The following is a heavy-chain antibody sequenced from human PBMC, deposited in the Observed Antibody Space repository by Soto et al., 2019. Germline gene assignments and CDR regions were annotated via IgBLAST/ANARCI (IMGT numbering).Heavy chain of an antibody. J-gene: IGHJ3*02. CDR3: ARSDTAMVGDAFDI. CDR1: GYSFTSYW. D-gene: IGHD5-18*01. CDR2: IDPSDSYT. V-gene: IGHV5-10-1*01. Sequence: PGESLKIFCKGSGYSFTSYWISWVRQMPGKGLEWMGRIDPSDSYTNYSPPFQGHVTISADKSISTAYLQWSSLKASDTAMYYCARSDTAMVGDAFDIWGQGTMVTVSS.